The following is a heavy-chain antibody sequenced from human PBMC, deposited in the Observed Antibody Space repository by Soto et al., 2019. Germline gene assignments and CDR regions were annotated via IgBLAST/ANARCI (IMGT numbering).Heavy chain of an antibody. V-gene: IGHV3-23*01. CDR2: ISGSGGST. Sequence: GGSLRLSCAASGFTFSSYAMSWVRQAPGKGLEWVSAISGSGGSTYYADSVKGRFTISRDNSKNTLYLQMNSLRAEDTAVYYCPIGGYSGSYYYYYGMDVWGQGTTVTVSS. CDR3: PIGGYSGSYYYYYGMDV. J-gene: IGHJ6*02. D-gene: IGHD1-26*01. CDR1: GFTFSSYA.